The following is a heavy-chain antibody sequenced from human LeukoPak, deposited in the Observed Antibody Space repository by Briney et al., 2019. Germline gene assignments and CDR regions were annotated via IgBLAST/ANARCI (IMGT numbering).Heavy chain of an antibody. J-gene: IGHJ4*02. V-gene: IGHV3-30*18. CDR2: ISYDGSNK. D-gene: IGHD3-22*01. CDR1: GFTFSSYG. Sequence: GGSLRLSCAASGFTFSSYGMYWVRQAPGKGLEWVAVISYDGSNKYYADSVKGRFTISRDNSKNTLYLQMNSLRAEDTAVYYCAKPMGMYYYDSLDYWGQGTLVTVSS. CDR3: AKPMGMYYYDSLDY.